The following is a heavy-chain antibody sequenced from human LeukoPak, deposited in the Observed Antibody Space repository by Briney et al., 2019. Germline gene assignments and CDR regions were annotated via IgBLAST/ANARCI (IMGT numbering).Heavy chain of an antibody. V-gene: IGHV3-43*02. CDR2: ISGDGGST. D-gene: IGHD3-10*01. CDR3: AKDTGSGSYFRRYYYYYMDV. J-gene: IGHJ6*03. CDR1: GFTFDDYA. Sequence: GWSLRLSCAASGFTFDDYAMHWVRQAPGKGLEWVSLISGDGGSTYYADSVKGRCTISRDNSKNSLYLQMNSLRTEDTALYYCAKDTGSGSYFRRYYYYYMDVWGKGTTVTVSS.